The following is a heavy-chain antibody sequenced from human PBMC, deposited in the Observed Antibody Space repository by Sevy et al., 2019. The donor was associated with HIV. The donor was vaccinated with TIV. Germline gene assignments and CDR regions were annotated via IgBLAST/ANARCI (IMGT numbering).Heavy chain of an antibody. Sequence: SESLSLTCAVYGGSFSGYYWSWIRQPPGKGLEWIGEINHSGSTNYNSSLKSRVTISVDTSKNQFSLKLSSVTAADTAVYYCARLCQAEYCSSTRCSLSWFDPWGQGTLVTVSS. CDR2: INHSGST. CDR3: ARLCQAEYCSSTRCSLSWFDP. CDR1: GGSFSGYY. V-gene: IGHV4-34*01. D-gene: IGHD2-2*01. J-gene: IGHJ5*02.